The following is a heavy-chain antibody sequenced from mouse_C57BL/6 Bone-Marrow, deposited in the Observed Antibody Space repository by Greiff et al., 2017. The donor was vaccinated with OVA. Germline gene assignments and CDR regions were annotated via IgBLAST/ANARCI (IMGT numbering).Heavy chain of an antibody. CDR1: GFTFSDYG. D-gene: IGHD4-1*01. J-gene: IGHJ4*01. V-gene: IGHV5-17*01. Sequence: EVKVVEPGGGLVKPGGSLKLSCAASGFTFSDYGMHWVRQAPEKGLEWVAYISSGSSTIYYADTVKGRFPISRDNAKNTLFLQMTSLRSEDTDMYYGARSSAGDAMDYWGQGTSVTVSS. CDR3: ARSSAGDAMDY. CDR2: ISSGSSTI.